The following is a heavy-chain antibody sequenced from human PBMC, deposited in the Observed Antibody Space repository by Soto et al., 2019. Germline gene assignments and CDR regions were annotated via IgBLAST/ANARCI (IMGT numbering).Heavy chain of an antibody. Sequence: QVQLVQSGAEVKKPGSSVKVSCKASRGTFSSYAISWVRQAPGQGLEWMGGIIPIFGTANYAQKFQGRVTITADESTSTAYMELSSQRSEDTAVYYCARDSYSSSSHYYYGMDVWGQGTTVTVSS. CDR3: ARDSYSSSSHYYYGMDV. J-gene: IGHJ6*02. CDR2: IIPIFGTA. CDR1: RGTFSSYA. V-gene: IGHV1-69*01. D-gene: IGHD6-6*01.